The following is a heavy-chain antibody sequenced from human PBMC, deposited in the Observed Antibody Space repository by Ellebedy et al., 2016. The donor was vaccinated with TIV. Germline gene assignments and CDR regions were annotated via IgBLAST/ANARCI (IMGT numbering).Heavy chain of an antibody. CDR1: GYTFTNYF. D-gene: IGHD3-22*01. V-gene: IGHV1-46*01. Sequence: ASVKVSCKASGYTFTNYFLYWVRQAPGQGLEWMGIINPTSGSSNYAQKFQGRVTMTRDTSTRTVYMVLSSLGSEDTAVYYCARGDNYYYDSSGYYYNYWGQGTLVTVSS. CDR2: INPTSGSS. J-gene: IGHJ4*02. CDR3: ARGDNYYYDSSGYYYNY.